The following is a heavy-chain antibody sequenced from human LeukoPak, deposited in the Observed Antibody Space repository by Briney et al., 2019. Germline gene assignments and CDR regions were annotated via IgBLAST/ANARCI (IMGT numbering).Heavy chain of an antibody. CDR1: GFTFSSLG. D-gene: IGHD6-13*01. J-gene: IGHJ4*02. Sequence: GGSLRLSCAASGFTFSSLGLHWVRQAPGKGLEWVAFIRYDANIKYYADSVKGRFTISRDNSKNTLYLQMNSLRAEDTAVYYCAKGHSSSWSFFDYWGQGTLVTVSS. V-gene: IGHV3-30*02. CDR2: IRYDANIK. CDR3: AKGHSSSWSFFDY.